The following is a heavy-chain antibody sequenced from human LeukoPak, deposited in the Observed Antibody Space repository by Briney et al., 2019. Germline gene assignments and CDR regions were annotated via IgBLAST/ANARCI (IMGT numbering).Heavy chain of an antibody. J-gene: IGHJ4*02. V-gene: IGHV3-43*01. CDR1: GFAFNDFT. CDR3: AKEHISGWPNFDS. D-gene: IGHD6-19*01. CDR2: ISGDGGSI. Sequence: PGGSLRLSCAASGFAFNDFTMHWVRQPPGKGLEWISLISGDGGSIYYADSVKGRFTISRDKSRDSLSLYLQMNSLRADDSALYYCAKEHISGWPNFDSWGRGTPVSVSS.